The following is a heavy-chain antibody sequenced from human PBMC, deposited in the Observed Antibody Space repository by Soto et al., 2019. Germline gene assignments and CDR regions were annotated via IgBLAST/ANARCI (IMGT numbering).Heavy chain of an antibody. Sequence: XGPTRVNPKQTFTLTGTFPGFSLSTSGMCVSWIRQPPGKALEWLALIDWDDDKYYSTSLKTRLTISKDTSKNQVVLTMTNMDPVDTATYYCARILGHSWHGMDVWGQGNTVTVSS. CDR2: IDWDDDK. CDR3: ARILGHSWHGMDV. D-gene: IGHD2-21*01. J-gene: IGHJ6*02. CDR1: GFSLSTSGMC. V-gene: IGHV2-70*01.